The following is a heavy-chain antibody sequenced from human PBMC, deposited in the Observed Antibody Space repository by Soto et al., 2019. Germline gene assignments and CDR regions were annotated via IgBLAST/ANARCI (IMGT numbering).Heavy chain of an antibody. CDR2: IYHSGST. CDR3: ASCIAAAGTGNWFDP. D-gene: IGHD6-13*01. J-gene: IGHJ5*02. Sequence: PSETLSLTCAVSGGSISSSNWWSWVRQPPGKGLEWIGEIYHSGSTNYNPSLKSRVTISVDKSKNQFSLKLSSVTAADTAVYYCASCIAAAGTGNWFDPWGQGTLVTVSS. V-gene: IGHV4-4*02. CDR1: GGSISSSNW.